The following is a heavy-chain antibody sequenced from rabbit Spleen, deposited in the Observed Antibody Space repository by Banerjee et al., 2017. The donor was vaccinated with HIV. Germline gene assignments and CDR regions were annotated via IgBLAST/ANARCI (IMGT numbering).Heavy chain of an antibody. J-gene: IGHJ4*01. CDR2: IYISSGST. D-gene: IGHD1-1*01. CDR3: ARDLVAVIGWNFNL. Sequence: QEQLVESGGGLVKPEGSLKLSCTASGFSFSSSYDMCWVRQAPGKGLELIACIYISSGSTDYASWAKGRFTISKTSSTTVTLQMTSLTAADTATYFCARDLVAVIGWNFNLWGQGTLVTVS. CDR1: GFSFSSSYD. V-gene: IGHV1S45*01.